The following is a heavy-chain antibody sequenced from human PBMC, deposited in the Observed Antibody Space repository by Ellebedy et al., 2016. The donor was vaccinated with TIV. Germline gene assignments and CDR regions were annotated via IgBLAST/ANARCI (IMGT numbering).Heavy chain of an antibody. Sequence: PGGSLRLSCSASGFSFSGFYMTWIRQAPGKGLEWIAYISNSGTYTKYADSVNGRFTVSRDNADNSLYLEMNSLRVDDTAVYYCARSLQYTKYGMDVWGQGTTVIVSS. V-gene: IGHV3-11*03. CDR2: ISNSGTYT. CDR3: ARSLQYTKYGMDV. D-gene: IGHD5-24*01. J-gene: IGHJ6*02. CDR1: GFSFSGFY.